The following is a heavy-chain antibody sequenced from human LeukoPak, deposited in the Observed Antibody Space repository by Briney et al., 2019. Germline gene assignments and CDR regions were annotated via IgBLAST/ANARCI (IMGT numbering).Heavy chain of an antibody. CDR2: ISWNSGKS. Sequence: GGSLRLSCAASGFTLSSYAMHWVRLAPGKGLEWVSGISWNSGKSGNADSVKGRFTISRDNAKNSLFLQMNSLRVEDMALYYCVKASRYSDFGDDAFDIWGQGTMVTVSS. J-gene: IGHJ3*02. CDR3: VKASRYSDFGDDAFDI. CDR1: GFTLSSYA. V-gene: IGHV3-9*03. D-gene: IGHD3-10*01.